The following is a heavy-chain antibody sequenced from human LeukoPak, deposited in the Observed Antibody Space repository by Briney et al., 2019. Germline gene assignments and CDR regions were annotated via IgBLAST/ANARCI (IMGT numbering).Heavy chain of an antibody. CDR2: IYYTGST. Sequence: PSETLPLTCTVSGGSISSYYWSWIRQPPGKGLEWIGYIYYTGSTNYNPSLKSRVTISLDTSKNQFSLKLTSVTAADTAVYYCARDWTGYCSGGSCYTRRFDPWGQGTPVIVSS. V-gene: IGHV4-59*01. J-gene: IGHJ5*02. CDR1: GGSISSYY. CDR3: ARDWTGYCSGGSCYTRRFDP. D-gene: IGHD2-15*01.